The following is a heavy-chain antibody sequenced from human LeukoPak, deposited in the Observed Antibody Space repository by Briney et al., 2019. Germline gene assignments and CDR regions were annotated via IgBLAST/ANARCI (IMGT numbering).Heavy chain of an antibody. CDR2: IIPIFGTA. J-gene: IGHJ2*01. CDR3: AREAPGIAVASTPTGYFDL. CDR1: GGTFSSYA. V-gene: IGHV1-69*06. Sequence: SVKVSCKASGGTFSSYAISWVRQAPGQGLEWMGGIIPIFGTANYAQKFQGRVTITADKSTSTAYMELSSLRSEDTAVYYCAREAPGIAVASTPTGYFDLWGRGTLVTVFS. D-gene: IGHD6-19*01.